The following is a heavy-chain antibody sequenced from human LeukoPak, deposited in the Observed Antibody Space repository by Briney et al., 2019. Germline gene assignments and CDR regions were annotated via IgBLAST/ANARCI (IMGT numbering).Heavy chain of an antibody. CDR3: AREIVGIAAAGTSPHFDY. D-gene: IGHD6-13*01. V-gene: IGHV1-69*04. CDR1: GGTFSSYA. CDR2: IIPILGIA. Sequence: SVKVSCKASGGTFSSYASSWVRQAPGQGLEWMGRIIPILGIANYAQKFQGRVTITADKSTSTAYMELSSLRAEDTAVYYCAREIVGIAAAGTSPHFDYWGQGTLVTVSS. J-gene: IGHJ4*02.